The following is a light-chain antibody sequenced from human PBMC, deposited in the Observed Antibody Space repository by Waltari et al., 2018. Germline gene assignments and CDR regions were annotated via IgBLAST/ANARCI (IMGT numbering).Light chain of an antibody. CDR1: STNVGAGYE. CDR3: QSYDNSLRGVV. J-gene: IGLJ2*01. V-gene: IGLV1-40*01. CDR2: GND. Sequence: QSVLTQPPSVSGAPGQRVTIPCTGNSTNVGAGYEVTWYQHLPGTAPKLLIFGNDNRPSGVPDRISGSKSGDSASLAITGLQPEDEADYYCQSYDNSLRGVVFGGGTKLTVL.